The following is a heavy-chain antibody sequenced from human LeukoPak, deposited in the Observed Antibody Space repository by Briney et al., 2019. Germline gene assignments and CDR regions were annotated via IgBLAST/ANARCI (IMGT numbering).Heavy chain of an antibody. J-gene: IGHJ5*02. CDR3: ARHVSSAWVFKS. CDR1: GFTFSSYG. V-gene: IGHV3-33*01. D-gene: IGHD6-19*01. Sequence: PGRTLRLTCAASGFTFSSYGMHWVRQAPGKGLEWVAVIWYDGGNNYHADSTKGRFTISRDNSKSTVYLQMNSLRAEDTAVYYCARHVSSAWVFKSWGKGTLVTVSS. CDR2: IWYDGGNN.